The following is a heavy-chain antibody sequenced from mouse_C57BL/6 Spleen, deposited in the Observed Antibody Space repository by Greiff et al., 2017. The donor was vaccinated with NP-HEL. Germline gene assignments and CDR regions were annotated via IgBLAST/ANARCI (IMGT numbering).Heavy chain of an antibody. V-gene: IGHV1-55*01. CDR2: IYPGSGST. CDR1: GYTFTSYW. Sequence: QVQLQQSGAELVKPGASVKMSCKASGYTFTSYWITWVKQRPGHGLEWIGDIYPGSGSTNYNEKFKSKATLTADTSSSTADMQLSSLTSEDSSVYYCAREGIRGAMDYWGQGTSVTVSS. J-gene: IGHJ4*01. CDR3: AREGIRGAMDY.